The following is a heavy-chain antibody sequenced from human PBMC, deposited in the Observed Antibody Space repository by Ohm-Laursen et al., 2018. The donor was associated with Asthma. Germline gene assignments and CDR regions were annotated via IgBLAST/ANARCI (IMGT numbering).Heavy chain of an antibody. CDR2: INTNTDNP. V-gene: IGHV7-4-1*02. Sequence: ASVKVSCKASGYTFTTYPLHWVRQAPGRGLEYMGWINTNTDNPTYAQGFTGRFLFSLDTPVPTAYLQISSLKAEDTAFYYCARGRTFDPWGQGTLVTVSS. J-gene: IGHJ5*02. CDR1: GYTFTTYP. CDR3: ARGRTFDP.